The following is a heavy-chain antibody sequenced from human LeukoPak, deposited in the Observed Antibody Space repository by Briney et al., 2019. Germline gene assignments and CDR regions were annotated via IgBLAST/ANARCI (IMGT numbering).Heavy chain of an antibody. D-gene: IGHD3-10*01. J-gene: IGHJ4*02. CDR3: AIPYGSGSYYPLEY. CDR1: GFNFDDYT. CDR2: ITWNGRST. V-gene: IGHV3-43*01. Sequence: PGGSLRLSCAASGFNFDDYTMHWVRQAPGKGLEWVSLITWNGRSTDYADSVKGRFTISRDNSKDYLYLQMNSLRTEDTALYYCAIPYGSGSYYPLEYWGQGTLVTVSS.